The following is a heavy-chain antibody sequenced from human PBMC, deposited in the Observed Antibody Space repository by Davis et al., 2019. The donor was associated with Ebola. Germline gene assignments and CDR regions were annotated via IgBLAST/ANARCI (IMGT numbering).Heavy chain of an antibody. CDR1: GYTFTSYD. CDR2: MNPNSGNT. CDR3: ARGSSTYYDFWSGLNWFDP. V-gene: IGHV1-8*01. Sequence: ASVKVSCKASGYTFTSYDINWVRQATGQGLEWMGWMNPNSGNTGYAQKFQGRVTMTRNTSISTAYMELSSLRSEDTAVYYCARGSSTYYDFWSGLNWFDPWGQGTLVTVSS. D-gene: IGHD3-3*01. J-gene: IGHJ5*02.